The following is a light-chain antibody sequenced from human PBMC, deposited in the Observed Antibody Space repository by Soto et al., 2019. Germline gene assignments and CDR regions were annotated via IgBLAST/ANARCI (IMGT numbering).Light chain of an antibody. J-gene: IGKJ1*01. CDR1: QSVSSK. Sequence: ETVLTQSPATLSVSPGERATVSCRASQSVSSKLAWYQQKPGQAPRLLIYDASTRATGIPARFSGSGSGTEFTLTISSLQSEDFAVYYCQQYNDWPPVTFGQGTKVEIK. CDR3: QQYNDWPPVT. V-gene: IGKV3-15*01. CDR2: DAS.